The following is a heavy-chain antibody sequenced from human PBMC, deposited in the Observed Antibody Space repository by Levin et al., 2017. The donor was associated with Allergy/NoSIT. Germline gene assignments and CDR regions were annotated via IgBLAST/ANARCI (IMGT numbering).Heavy chain of an antibody. Sequence: RASETLSLTCTVSGGSISNNYWSWIRQPPGKGLEWIGYTPYSGSTNYNPSLKSRVTISLDTSKNQFSLRLTSVTAVDTAVYFCARHLQGSCSGGSCYAYWYFDLWGRGTLVTVSS. CDR1: GGSISNNY. V-gene: IGHV4-59*08. CDR2: TPYSGST. J-gene: IGHJ2*01. D-gene: IGHD2-15*01. CDR3: ARHLQGSCSGGSCYAYWYFDL.